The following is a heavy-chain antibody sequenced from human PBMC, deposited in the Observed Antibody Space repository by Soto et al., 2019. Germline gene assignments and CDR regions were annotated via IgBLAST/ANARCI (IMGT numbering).Heavy chain of an antibody. CDR1: GFVFSNHG. D-gene: IGHD6-6*01. V-gene: IGHV3-33*01. CDR3: ARDAGSGISARGDAFDI. Sequence: QVQLVESGGGVVQPGRSLRLSCAASGFVFSNHGMHWVRQAPGKGLEWVAVIWFDGSNQYYADSVQGRFTISRDNSKNTLSVQMNSLRPEDTAVYYCARDAGSGISARGDAFDIWGQGTMVTVSS. J-gene: IGHJ3*02. CDR2: IWFDGSNQ.